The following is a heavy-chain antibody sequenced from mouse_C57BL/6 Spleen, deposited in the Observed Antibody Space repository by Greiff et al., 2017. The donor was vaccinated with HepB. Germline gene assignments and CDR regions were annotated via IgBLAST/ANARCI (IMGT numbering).Heavy chain of an antibody. J-gene: IGHJ3*01. Sequence: QVQLQQSGAELVRPGTSVKLSCKASGYTFTSYWMHWVKQRPGQGLEWIGVIDPSDSYTNYNQKFKGKATLTVDTSSSTAYMQLSSLTSEDSAVYYCARLGGYYDRFAYWGQGTLVTVSA. D-gene: IGHD2-3*01. V-gene: IGHV1-59*01. CDR2: IDPSDSYT. CDR1: GYTFTSYW. CDR3: ARLGGYYDRFAY.